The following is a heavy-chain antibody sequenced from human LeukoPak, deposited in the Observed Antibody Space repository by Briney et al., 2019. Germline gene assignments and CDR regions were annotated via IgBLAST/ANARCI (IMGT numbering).Heavy chain of an antibody. CDR1: GGSFSGYY. V-gene: IGHV4-34*01. CDR3: ARGCKYYYYYMDV. D-gene: IGHD2/OR15-2a*01. Sequence: SETLSLTCAVYGGSFSGYYWSWIRQPPGKGLEWIGEINHSGSTNYNPSLKSRVTISVDTSKNQFSLKLSSVTAADTAVYYCARGCKYYYYYMDVWGKGTTVTVSS. CDR2: INHSGST. J-gene: IGHJ6*03.